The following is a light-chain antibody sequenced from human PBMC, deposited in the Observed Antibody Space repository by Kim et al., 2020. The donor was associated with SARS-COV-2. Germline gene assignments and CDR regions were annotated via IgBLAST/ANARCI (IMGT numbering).Light chain of an antibody. CDR1: QGISIN. J-gene: IGKJ4*01. CDR3: QKYDGAPLT. CDR2: AAS. Sequence: ASVGDRVTITCRTSQGISINLAWYQQKPGKVPKLLIYAASALQSGVPSRFSGSGSGTEFTLTISSLQPEDVATYYCQKYDGAPLTFGGGTKVDIK. V-gene: IGKV1-27*01.